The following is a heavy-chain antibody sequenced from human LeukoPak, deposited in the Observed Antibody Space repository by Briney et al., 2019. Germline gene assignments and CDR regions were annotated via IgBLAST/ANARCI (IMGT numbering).Heavy chain of an antibody. J-gene: IGHJ4*02. CDR3: ARATSDYGGSRNFDY. V-gene: IGHV4-30-2*01. CDR2: IYHSGST. CDR1: GGSVSSGSYY. Sequence: TLSLTCTVSGGSVSSGSYYWSWIRQPPGKGLEWIGYIYHSGSTYYNPSLKSRVTISVDRSKNQFSLKLSSVTAADTAVYYCARATSDYGGSRNFDYWGQGTLVTVSS. D-gene: IGHD4-23*01.